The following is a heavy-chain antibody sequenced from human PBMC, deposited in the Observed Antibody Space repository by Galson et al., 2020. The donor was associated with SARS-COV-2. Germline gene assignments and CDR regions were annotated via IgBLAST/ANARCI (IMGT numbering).Heavy chain of an antibody. J-gene: IGHJ6*02. Sequence: TGGSLRLSCAASGFTFDDYAMHWVRQAPGKCLEWVSGISWNSGSISHADSVKDRFTISRDHAKNSLYLQMNSLRAEDTALYYCAKDKIGGGYYSGGMDVWGQGATVTVSS. CDR2: ISWNSGSI. D-gene: IGHD1-26*01. V-gene: IGHV3-9*01. CDR1: GFTFDDYA. CDR3: AKDKIGGGYYSGGMDV.